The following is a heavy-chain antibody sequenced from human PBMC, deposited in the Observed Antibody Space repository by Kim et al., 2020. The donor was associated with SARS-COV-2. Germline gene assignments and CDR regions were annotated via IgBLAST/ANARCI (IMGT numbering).Heavy chain of an antibody. CDR2: ISGDGGYT. Sequence: GGSLRLSCAASGFTFDDYAMHWVRQAPGKGLEWVSLISGDGGYTYYADSVKGRFTISRDNSKNSLYLQMNSLRTEDTALYYCAKDPLGASGSYYSGMDVCGQATTVTVS. CDR1: GFTFDDYA. V-gene: IGHV3-43*02. CDR3: AKDPLGASGSYYSGMDV. D-gene: IGHD3-10*01. J-gene: IGHJ6*02.